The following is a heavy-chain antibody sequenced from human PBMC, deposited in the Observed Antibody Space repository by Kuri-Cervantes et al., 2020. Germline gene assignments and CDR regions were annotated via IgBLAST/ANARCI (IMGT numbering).Heavy chain of an antibody. CDR1: GGSTSSGDYY. J-gene: IGHJ4*02. CDR3: ARGDSSGYSG. CDR2: INHSGST. D-gene: IGHD3-22*01. V-gene: IGHV4-61*08. Sequence: SETLSLTCTVSGGSTSSGDYYYSWIRQPPGNGLEWIGEINHSGSTNYNPSLRSRVTISVDTSKNQFSLKLSSVTAADTAVYYCARGDSSGYSGWGQGTLVTVSS.